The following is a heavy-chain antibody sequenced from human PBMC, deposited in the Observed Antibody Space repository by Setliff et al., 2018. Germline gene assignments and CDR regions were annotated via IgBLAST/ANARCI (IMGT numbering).Heavy chain of an antibody. J-gene: IGHJ4*02. D-gene: IGHD6-19*01. Sequence: VKVSCKASGGTFSSYAISWVRQAPGQGLEWMGGIIPIFGTANYAQKFQGRVTITADESTSTAYMELSSLRSEDTAVYYCARSGPYGMGVGNSGWYYRDYWGQGTLVTVSS. CDR3: ARSGPYGMGVGNSGWYYRDY. CDR2: IIPIFGTA. V-gene: IGHV1-69*13. CDR1: GGTFSSYA.